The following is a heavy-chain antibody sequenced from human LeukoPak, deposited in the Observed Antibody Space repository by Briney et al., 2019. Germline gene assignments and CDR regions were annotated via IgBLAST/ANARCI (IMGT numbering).Heavy chain of an antibody. V-gene: IGHV1-2*02. CDR1: GYTFTVYY. CDR2: INPNSGGT. CDR3: ERMVGSGSYDFDN. D-gene: IGHD3-10*01. J-gene: IGHJ4*02. Sequence: ASVKVSCKASGYTFTVYYMHWVRQAPGQGLEWMGWINPNSGGTNYAQKFQGRVTMTRDTSINTAYMELSRLISDDTAVYYCERMVGSGSYDFDNWGQGTLVTVSS.